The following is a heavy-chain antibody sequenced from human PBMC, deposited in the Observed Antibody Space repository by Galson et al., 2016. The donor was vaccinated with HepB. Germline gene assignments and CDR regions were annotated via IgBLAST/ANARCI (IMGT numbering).Heavy chain of an antibody. J-gene: IGHJ4*02. CDR1: GFSFSTYW. CDR3: GRDGTGPSSAWGIADY. CDR2: IKHDGTQK. D-gene: IGHD6-19*01. Sequence: SLRLSCAASGFSFSTYWMIWVRQAPGKGLEWVADIKHDGTQKYLSDSVKGRFSISRDNAKKSLFLQMNSLVAEDTAVYYCGRDGTGPSSAWGIADYWGQGTLVTVSS. V-gene: IGHV3-7*03.